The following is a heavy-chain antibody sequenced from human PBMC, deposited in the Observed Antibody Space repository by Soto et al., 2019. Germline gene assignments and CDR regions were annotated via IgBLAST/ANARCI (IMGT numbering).Heavy chain of an antibody. CDR1: GGTFSSYA. CDR3: ARSHYDILTDTTNWFDP. J-gene: IGHJ5*02. Sequence: QVQLVQSGAEVKKPGSSVKVSCKASGGTFSSYAISWVRQAPGQGLEWMGGIIPIFGTANYAQKFQGRVTITADESTSTAYMELSSLRSEDTAVYYCARSHYDILTDTTNWFDPWGQGTLVTVSS. D-gene: IGHD3-9*01. CDR2: IIPIFGTA. V-gene: IGHV1-69*01.